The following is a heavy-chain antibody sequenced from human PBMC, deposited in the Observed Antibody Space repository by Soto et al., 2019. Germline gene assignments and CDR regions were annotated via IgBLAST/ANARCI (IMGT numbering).Heavy chain of an antibody. CDR2: ISGSGGST. CDR1: GFTFSSYA. J-gene: IGHJ3*02. Sequence: PGGSLRLSCAASGFTFSSYAMSWVRQAPGKGLEWVSAISGSGGSTYYADSVKDRFTISRDNSKNTLYLQMNSLRAEDTAVYYCAKPNGGWLDAFDIWGPGTMVTVSS. V-gene: IGHV3-23*01. D-gene: IGHD3-22*01. CDR3: AKPNGGWLDAFDI.